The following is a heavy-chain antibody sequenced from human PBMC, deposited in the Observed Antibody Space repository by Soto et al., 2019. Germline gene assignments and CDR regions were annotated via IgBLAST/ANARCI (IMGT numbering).Heavy chain of an antibody. CDR3: ARGAAAGYYYYYGMDV. CDR2: INPSGGST. V-gene: IGHV1-46*01. CDR1: GYTFTSYY. D-gene: IGHD6-13*01. J-gene: IGHJ6*02. Sequence: ASVKVSCKASGYTFTSYYMHWVLQAPGQGLEWMGIINPSGGSTSYAQKFQGRVTMTRDTSTSTVYMELSSLRSEDTAVYYCARGAAAGYYYYYGMDVWGQGTTVTVSS.